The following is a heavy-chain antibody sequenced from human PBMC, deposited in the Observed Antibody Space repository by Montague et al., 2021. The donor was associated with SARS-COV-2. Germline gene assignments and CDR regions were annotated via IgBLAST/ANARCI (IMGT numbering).Heavy chain of an antibody. D-gene: IGHD6-19*01. J-gene: IGHJ4*02. CDR1: GASISSHEW. CDR3: TRVCYSAWRQLDC. Sequence: SETLSLTCDVSGASISSHEWWSWVRQPPGEGLKWRGEIHRDGKTXXNPXXXSRVTLSVNTYNNQLLLRLTSVTAADTAVYYCTRVCYSAWRQLDCWGQGILVTVAS. V-gene: IGHV4-4*02. CDR2: IHRDGKT.